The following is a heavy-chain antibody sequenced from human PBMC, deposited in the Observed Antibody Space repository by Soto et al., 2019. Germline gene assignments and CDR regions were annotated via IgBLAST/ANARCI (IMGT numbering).Heavy chain of an antibody. CDR3: AKDRSHIVVVTHPGEYAFDI. Sequence: GGSLRLSCAASGFTFSSYAMSWVRQAPGKGLEWVSAISGSGGSTYYADSVKGRFTISRDNSKNTLYLQMNSLRAEDTAVYYCAKDRSHIVVVTHPGEYAFDIWGQGTMVTVSS. V-gene: IGHV3-23*01. J-gene: IGHJ3*02. D-gene: IGHD2-21*02. CDR2: ISGSGGST. CDR1: GFTFSSYA.